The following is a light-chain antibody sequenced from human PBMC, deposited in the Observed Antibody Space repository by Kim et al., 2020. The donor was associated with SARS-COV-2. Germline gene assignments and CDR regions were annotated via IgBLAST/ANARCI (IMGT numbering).Light chain of an antibody. CDR1: SSNIGNNY. Sequence: QKVPISCSGSSSNIGNNYVSWYQQLPGTAPKLLIYDNNKRPAGIPDRFSGSKSGTSATLGITGLQTGDEADYYCGTWDSSLSAGGVFGGGTKLTVL. V-gene: IGLV1-51*01. CDR3: GTWDSSLSAGGV. J-gene: IGLJ2*01. CDR2: DNN.